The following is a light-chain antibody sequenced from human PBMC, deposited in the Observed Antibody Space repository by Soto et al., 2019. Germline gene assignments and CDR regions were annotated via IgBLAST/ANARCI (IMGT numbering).Light chain of an antibody. V-gene: IGLV1-47*02. CDR3: AAWDDSLSGRV. Sequence: QAVVTQPPSASGTPGQRVTISCSGSSSNIGSNAVNWYQQLPGTAPKLLIYTFAQRPSGVPDRFSGSKSGTSASLAISGLRSEDEADYYCAAWDDSLSGRVFGGGTKLTVL. J-gene: IGLJ3*02. CDR1: SSNIGSNA. CDR2: TFA.